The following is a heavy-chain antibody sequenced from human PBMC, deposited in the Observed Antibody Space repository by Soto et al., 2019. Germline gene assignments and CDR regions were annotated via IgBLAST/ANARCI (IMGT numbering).Heavy chain of an antibody. CDR3: EVTTGY. D-gene: IGHD2-21*02. CDR2: MSPDNGNT. CDR1: GYTFTDYD. Sequence: QVQVVQSRAEVKKPGASVKVSCKTSGYTFTDYDINWVRQATGQGLEWMGWMSPDNGNTGYAQQFQGRVTMTRDTSIRTAYMELSSLTTEDTAVYYCEVTTGYWGQGTLVTVSS. V-gene: IGHV1-8*01. J-gene: IGHJ4*02.